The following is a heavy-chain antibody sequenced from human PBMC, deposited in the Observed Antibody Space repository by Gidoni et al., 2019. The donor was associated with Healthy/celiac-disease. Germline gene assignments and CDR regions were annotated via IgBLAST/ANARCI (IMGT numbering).Heavy chain of an antibody. Sequence: QVQLQQSGPGLVKPSQTLSLTCAISGDSVSSNSAAWNWIRQSPSRGLEWLGRTYYRSKWYNDYAVSVKSRITINPDTSKNQFSLQLNSVTPEDTAVYYCARDPLLLWFGESPYYFDYWGQGTLVTVSS. D-gene: IGHD3-10*01. V-gene: IGHV6-1*01. CDR3: ARDPLLLWFGESPYYFDY. CDR2: TYYRSKWYN. CDR1: GDSVSSNSAA. J-gene: IGHJ4*02.